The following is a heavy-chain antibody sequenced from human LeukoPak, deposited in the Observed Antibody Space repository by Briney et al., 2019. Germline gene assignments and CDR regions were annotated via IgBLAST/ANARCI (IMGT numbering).Heavy chain of an antibody. CDR2: MNPNSGNT. Sequence: GASVKVSCTASGYTFTNYDINWVRQATGQGLEWMGWMNPNSGNTAYAQKFQGRVSMTGDTSISTAYMELSSLKSEDTAVYYCARSLRGWYKDYWGQGTLVTVSS. CDR1: GYTFTNYD. D-gene: IGHD6-19*01. CDR3: ARSLRGWYKDY. J-gene: IGHJ4*02. V-gene: IGHV1-8*01.